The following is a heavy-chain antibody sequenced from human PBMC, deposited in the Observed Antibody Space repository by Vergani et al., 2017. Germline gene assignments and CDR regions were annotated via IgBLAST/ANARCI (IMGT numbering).Heavy chain of an antibody. V-gene: IGHV1-69*01. Sequence: QVQLVQSGAEVKKPGSSVKVSCKASGGSFSSYAISWVRQAPGQGLEWMGGIIPIFGTANYAQKFQGRVTITADESTSTAYMELSSLRSEDTAVYCCARDYCSGGSCYSGAFDIWGQGTMVTVSS. CDR1: GGSFSSYA. J-gene: IGHJ3*02. D-gene: IGHD2-15*01. CDR3: ARDYCSGGSCYSGAFDI. CDR2: IIPIFGTA.